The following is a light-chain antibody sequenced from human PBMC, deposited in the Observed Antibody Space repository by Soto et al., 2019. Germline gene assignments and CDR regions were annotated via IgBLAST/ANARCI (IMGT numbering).Light chain of an antibody. CDR3: SSYTSSTTVV. CDR1: NSDVGGYNY. J-gene: IGLJ2*01. V-gene: IGLV2-14*01. Sequence: QSALTQPASVSGTPGQSITISCTGSNSDVGGYNYVSWHQQHPGKAPKLMIYEVTNRPSGVSNRFSGSKSGNTASLTISGLQAEDEGDYYCSSYTSSTTVVFGGGTKLTVL. CDR2: EVT.